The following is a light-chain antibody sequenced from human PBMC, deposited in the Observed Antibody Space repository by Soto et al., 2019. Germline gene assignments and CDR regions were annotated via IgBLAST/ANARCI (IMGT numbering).Light chain of an antibody. CDR2: DAS. CDR1: QSVSRSY. J-gene: IGKJ1*01. Sequence: TQSPGTLSLSPGAIHTLSCRASQSVSRSYLAWYQQKPGQAPRLLIYDASNRATGIPDRFSGSGSGTDFTLTISRLEPEDFAMYYCQQYGSSPGTFGQGTKVDI. CDR3: QQYGSSPGT. V-gene: IGKV3-20*01.